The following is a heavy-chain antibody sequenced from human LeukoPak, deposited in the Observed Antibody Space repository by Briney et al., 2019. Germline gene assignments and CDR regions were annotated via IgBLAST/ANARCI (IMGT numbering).Heavy chain of an antibody. CDR1: GGSISSYY. V-gene: IGHV4-59*12. J-gene: IGHJ4*02. Sequence: PSETLSLTCTVSGGSISSYYWSWIRQPPGKGLEWIGYIYYSGSTNYNPSLKSRVTISVDTSKNQFSLKLSSVTAADTAVYYCAREEVGVLDFSPGIFDYWGQGTLVAVSS. D-gene: IGHD2/OR15-2a*01. CDR2: IYYSGST. CDR3: AREEVGVLDFSPGIFDY.